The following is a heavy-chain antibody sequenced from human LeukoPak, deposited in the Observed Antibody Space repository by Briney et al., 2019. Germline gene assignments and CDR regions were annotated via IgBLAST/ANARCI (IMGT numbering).Heavy chain of an antibody. D-gene: IGHD2-8*02. V-gene: IGHV4-4*02. CDR3: TRSGGWWSLDY. Sequence: SETLSLTCAVSGDSISSRNWWNWVRQPPGQGLEWIGEISHGGSTKYSPSLKNRVTISKDNSKNQFSLKLDSVTAADTAIYYCTRSGGWWSLDYWGQGALVIVSS. CDR1: GDSISSRNW. CDR2: ISHGGST. J-gene: IGHJ4*02.